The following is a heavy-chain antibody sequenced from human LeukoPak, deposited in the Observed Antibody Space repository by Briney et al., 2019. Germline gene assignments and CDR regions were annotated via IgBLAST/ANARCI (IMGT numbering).Heavy chain of an antibody. V-gene: IGHV4-59*08. CDR3: AMSYYYGSGSYYRVDY. CDR2: IDYSGST. CDR1: GGSISSYY. Sequence: SETLSLTCTVSGGSISSYYWSWIRQPPGKGLEWIGYIDYSGSTNYNPSLKSRDTISVDTSKNQFSLKLSSVTAADTAVYYCAMSYYYGSGSYYRVDYWGQGTLVTVSS. J-gene: IGHJ4*02. D-gene: IGHD3-10*01.